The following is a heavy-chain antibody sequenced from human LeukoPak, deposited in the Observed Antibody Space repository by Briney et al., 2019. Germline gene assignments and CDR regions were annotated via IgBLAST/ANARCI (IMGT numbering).Heavy chain of an antibody. D-gene: IGHD3-9*01. J-gene: IGHJ6*04. CDR2: IYWNDDK. CDR3: AHRPKYYDILTDYYGMDV. V-gene: IGHV2-5*01. CDR1: GFSLSTSGVG. Sequence: SGPTRVKPTQTLTLTCTFSGFSLSTSGVGVGWIRQPPGKSLEWLALIYWNDDKCYSPSLKSRLTSTKDTSKIQVALTITNLDCVDTATYYCAHRPKYYDILTDYYGMDVWGEGTTVTVSS.